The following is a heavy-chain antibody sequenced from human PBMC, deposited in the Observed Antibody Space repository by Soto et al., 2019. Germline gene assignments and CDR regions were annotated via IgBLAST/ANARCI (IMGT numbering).Heavy chain of an antibody. Sequence: SETLSLTCNVSGSISTYYLMWIRQPPGKGLEWIGYISYSGTTNYSPSLENRVTISIDTSKKQLSLKLSSVTTADTAVYYCARVGPWVPYYYDSSPYTFENWFDPWGQGTLVTVSS. CDR3: ARVGPWVPYYYDSSPYTFENWFDP. J-gene: IGHJ5*02. CDR1: GSISTYY. V-gene: IGHV4-59*01. CDR2: ISYSGTT. D-gene: IGHD3-22*01.